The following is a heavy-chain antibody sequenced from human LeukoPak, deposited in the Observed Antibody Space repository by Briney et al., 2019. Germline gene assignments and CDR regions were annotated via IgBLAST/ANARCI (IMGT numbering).Heavy chain of an antibody. D-gene: IGHD5-18*01. CDR3: AKDIFGDTAAPTFDY. Sequence: GGSLRLSCAVSGFTFDDHAMHWVRQAPGKGLEWVSGISWNSGSIGYADSVKGRFTISRDNAKNSLYLQMNSLRAEDTALYYCAKDIFGDTAAPTFDYWGQGTLVTVSS. CDR2: ISWNSGSI. V-gene: IGHV3-9*01. J-gene: IGHJ4*02. CDR1: GFTFDDHA.